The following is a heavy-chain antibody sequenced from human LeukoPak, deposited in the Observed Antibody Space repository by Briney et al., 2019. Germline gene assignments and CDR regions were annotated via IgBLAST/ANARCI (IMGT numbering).Heavy chain of an antibody. CDR1: GGSISSGSYY. D-gene: IGHD3-16*01. CDR3: ARKLPYRTYRPAGGSHFDY. V-gene: IGHV4-61*02. J-gene: IGHJ4*02. CDR2: IYTSGST. Sequence: SQTLSLTCTVSGGSISSGSYYWSWIRQPAGKGLEWIGRIYTSGSTNYNPSLKSRVTISVDTSKNQFSLKLSSVTAADTAVYYCARKLPYRTYRPAGGSHFDYWGQGTLVTVSS.